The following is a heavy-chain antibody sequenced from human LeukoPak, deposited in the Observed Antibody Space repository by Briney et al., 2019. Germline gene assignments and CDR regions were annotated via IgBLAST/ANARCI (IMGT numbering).Heavy chain of an antibody. CDR2: ISSSSSYI. J-gene: IGHJ4*02. Sequence: GGSLRLSCAASGFTFSSYSMNWGRQAPGKVLEWVSSISSSSSYIYYADSVKGRFTISRDNAKNSLYLQMNSLRAEDTAVYYCARGRYSLLYFDYWGQGTLVTVSS. V-gene: IGHV3-21*01. CDR1: GFTFSSYS. CDR3: ARGRYSLLYFDY. D-gene: IGHD3-16*02.